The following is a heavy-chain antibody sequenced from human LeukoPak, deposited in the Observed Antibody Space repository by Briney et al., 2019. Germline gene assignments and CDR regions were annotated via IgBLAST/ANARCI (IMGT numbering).Heavy chain of an antibody. V-gene: IGHV3-23*01. CDR2: ISGSGGST. Sequence: PGGSLRLSCAASGFTFSSYAMSWVRQAPGKGLEWVSAISGSGGSTYYADSVKGRFTISRDNSKNTLYLQMNSLRAEDTAVYYCAEEGVGGFYYDSSGYYYFDYWGQGTLVTVSS. CDR1: GFTFSSYA. J-gene: IGHJ4*02. D-gene: IGHD3-22*01. CDR3: AEEGVGGFYYDSSGYYYFDY.